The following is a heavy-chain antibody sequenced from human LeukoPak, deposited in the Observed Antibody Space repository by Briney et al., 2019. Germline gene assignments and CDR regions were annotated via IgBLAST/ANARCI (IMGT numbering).Heavy chain of an antibody. CDR3: VRGDDIGKHPTRAYYFDI. V-gene: IGHV3-23*01. J-gene: IGHJ4*02. Sequence: GGSLRLSCAASRFTFTRHAMSWVRQAPGKGLEWVSPTGLESVHTRCAYSVQGRFTVSRDNSRNTLDLQMDNLAVDDTAIYYCVRGDDIGKHPTRAYYFDIWGQGTLVSVSS. CDR2: TGLESVHT. CDR1: RFTFTRHA. D-gene: IGHD3-10*01.